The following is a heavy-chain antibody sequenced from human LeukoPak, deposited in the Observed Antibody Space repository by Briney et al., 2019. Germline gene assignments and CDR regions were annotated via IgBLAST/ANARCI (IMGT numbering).Heavy chain of an antibody. CDR2: FDPEDGET. J-gene: IGHJ4*02. V-gene: IGHV1-24*01. D-gene: IGHD3-9*01. Sequence: ASVKVSCKVSGYTLTELSMHWVRQAPGKGLEWMGGFDPEDGETIYAQKFQGRVTMTEDTSTDTAYMELSSLRSEDTAVYYCATGIKNYDILTPFDYWGQGTLVTVSS. CDR1: GYTLTELS. CDR3: ATGIKNYDILTPFDY.